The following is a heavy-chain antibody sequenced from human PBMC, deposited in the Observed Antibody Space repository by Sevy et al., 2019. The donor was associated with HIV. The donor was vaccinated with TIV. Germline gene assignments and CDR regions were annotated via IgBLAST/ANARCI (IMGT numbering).Heavy chain of an antibody. CDR1: GGSISSSSYY. V-gene: IGHV4-39*01. CDR3: ARLLMRAVVVVPAAIPGRPTEYFQH. J-gene: IGHJ1*01. D-gene: IGHD2-2*02. Sequence: SETLSLTCTVSGGSISSSSYYWGWIRQPPGKGLEWIGSIYYSGSTYYNPSLKSRVTISVDTSKNQFSLKLSSVTAADTAWYYCARLLMRAVVVVPAAIPGRPTEYFQHWGQGTLVTVSS. CDR2: IYYSGST.